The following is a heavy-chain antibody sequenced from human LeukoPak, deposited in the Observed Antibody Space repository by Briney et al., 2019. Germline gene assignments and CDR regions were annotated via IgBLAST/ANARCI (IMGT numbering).Heavy chain of an antibody. CDR3: ARAIRYQLLSDY. D-gene: IGHD2-2*01. CDR1: GYTFTGYY. CDR2: INPNSANT. V-gene: IGHV1-8*03. J-gene: IGHJ4*02. Sequence: ASVKVSCKASGYTFTGYYMHWVRRAPGQGLEWMGRINPNSANTGFAQKFQGRAAITRDTSTATAYLELSSLTSEDTAVYYCARAIRYQLLSDYWGQGTLVTVSS.